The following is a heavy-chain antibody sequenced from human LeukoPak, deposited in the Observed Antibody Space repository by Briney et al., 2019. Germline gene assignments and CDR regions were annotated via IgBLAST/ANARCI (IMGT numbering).Heavy chain of an antibody. Sequence: GGSLRLSCAASGFTFRSYSMNWVRQAPGKGLGWVSYISISSSTIYYADSVKGRFTISRDNAKNSLYLQMNSLRAEDTAVYYCARGGYSYGYSGYWGQGTLVTVSS. V-gene: IGHV3-48*01. D-gene: IGHD5-18*01. CDR2: ISISSSTI. J-gene: IGHJ4*02. CDR3: ARGGYSYGYSGY. CDR1: GFTFRSYS.